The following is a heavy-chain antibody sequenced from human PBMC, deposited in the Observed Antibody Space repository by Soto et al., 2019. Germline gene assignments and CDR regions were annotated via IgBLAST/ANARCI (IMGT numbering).Heavy chain of an antibody. CDR1: GGSISSYY. CDR2: IYYSGST. V-gene: IGHV4-59*01. J-gene: IGHJ6*02. D-gene: IGHD6-6*01. Sequence: QVQLQESGPGLVKPSETLSLTCTVSGGSISSYYWSWIRQPPGKGLEWIGYIYYSGSTNYNPSLKSLVTISVDTSKNQFSLKLSSVTAADTAVYYCARQSIAARFSPNCMDVWGQGTTVTVSS. CDR3: ARQSIAARFSPNCMDV.